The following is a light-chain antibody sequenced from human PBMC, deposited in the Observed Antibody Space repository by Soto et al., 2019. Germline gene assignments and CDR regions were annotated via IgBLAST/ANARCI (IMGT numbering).Light chain of an antibody. CDR2: KAS. CDR1: QSISSW. CDR3: QQYNSHSSYT. V-gene: IGKV1-5*03. Sequence: DIQMTQSPSTLYASVGDRVTITCRASQSISSWLAWYQQKPGKAPKLLIYKASSLGSGVPSRFSGSGSGTEFTLTISSLQAEDIAIYYCQQYNSHSSYTFGQGTKLEIK. J-gene: IGKJ2*01.